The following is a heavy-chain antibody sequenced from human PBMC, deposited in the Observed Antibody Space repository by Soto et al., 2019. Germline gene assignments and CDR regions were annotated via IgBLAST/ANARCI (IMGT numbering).Heavy chain of an antibody. D-gene: IGHD6-19*01. Sequence: GVLRLSCAVSGFTFGDSYMSWIRQAPGMGLEWLSYISPGSRYPAYADSVKGRFTISRDKAKRSLYMQMMSLTAEDTDIYYCARDKAWLSWLEFDYWGQGT. CDR1: GFTFGDSY. CDR2: ISPGSRYP. V-gene: IGHV3-11*06. CDR3: ARDKAWLSWLEFDY. J-gene: IGHJ4*02.